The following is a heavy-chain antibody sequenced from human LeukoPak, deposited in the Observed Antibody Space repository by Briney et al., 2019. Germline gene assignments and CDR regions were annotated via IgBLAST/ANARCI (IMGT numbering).Heavy chain of an antibody. CDR2: IYYSGST. J-gene: IGHJ4*02. CDR3: AREDLRYRKIDY. V-gene: IGHV4-59*11. Sequence: SETLSLTCTVSGGSISSHYWSWIRQPPGKGLEWIGYIYYSGSTNYNPSLKSRVTISVDTSKNQFSLKLSSVTAADTAVYYCAREDLRYRKIDYWGQGTLVTVSS. D-gene: IGHD3-9*01. CDR1: GGSISSHY.